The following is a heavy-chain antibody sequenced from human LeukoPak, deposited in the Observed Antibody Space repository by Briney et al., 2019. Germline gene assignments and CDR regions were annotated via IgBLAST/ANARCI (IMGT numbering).Heavy chain of an antibody. Sequence: GESLKISCKGSGYSFSNYRIAWVRQMPGKGLEWMGIISPDDSQIRYSPSFQGQVTISADKSISTAYLQWSSLKSSDTAMYYCARHGTNAYSTVDYWGQGTLVTVSS. V-gene: IGHV5-51*01. CDR1: GYSFSNYR. CDR3: ARHGTNAYSTVDY. J-gene: IGHJ4*02. CDR2: ISPDDSQI. D-gene: IGHD3-16*01.